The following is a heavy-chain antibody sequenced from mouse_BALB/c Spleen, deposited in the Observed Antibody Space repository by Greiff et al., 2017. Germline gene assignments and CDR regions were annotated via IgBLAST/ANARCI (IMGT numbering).Heavy chain of an antibody. J-gene: IGHJ2*01. V-gene: IGHV14-3*02. CDR1: GFNIKDTY. CDR3: ARETFYYGNYVDD. CDR2: IDPANGNT. D-gene: IGHD2-1*01. Sequence: VQLQQSGAELVKPGASVKLSCTASGFNIKDTYMHWVKQRPEQGLEWIGRIDPANGNTKYDPKFQGKATITADTSSNTAYLQLSSLTSEDTAVYYCARETFYYGNYVDDWGQGTTRTGSS.